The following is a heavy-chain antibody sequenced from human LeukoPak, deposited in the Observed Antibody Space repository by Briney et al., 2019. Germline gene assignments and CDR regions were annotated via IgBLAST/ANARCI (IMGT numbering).Heavy chain of an antibody. CDR3: ARSKGQQLAFQH. CDR1: GGSISSYY. V-gene: IGHV4-59*01. J-gene: IGHJ1*01. D-gene: IGHD6-13*01. Sequence: SETLSLTCTVSGGSISSYYWSWIRQPPGKGLEWIGYIYYSGSTNYNPSLKSRVTISVDTSKNQFSLKLSSVTAADTAVYYCARSKGQQLAFQHWGQGTLVTVSS. CDR2: IYYSGST.